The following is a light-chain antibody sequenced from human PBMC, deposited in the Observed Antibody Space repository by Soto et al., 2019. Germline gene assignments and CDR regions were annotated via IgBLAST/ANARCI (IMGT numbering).Light chain of an antibody. J-gene: IGLJ3*02. V-gene: IGLV1-44*01. CDR3: AAWDARLDGPV. CDR2: TNN. CDR1: SSNIGTNI. Sequence: QSVVTQSPSASGAPGQSVTIFCSGSSSNIGTNIVNWYQHVPGTAPKLLIHTNNQRPSGVPDRFSGSKSGTSASLAISGLQSEDEADYYCAAWDARLDGPVFGGGTKLTVL.